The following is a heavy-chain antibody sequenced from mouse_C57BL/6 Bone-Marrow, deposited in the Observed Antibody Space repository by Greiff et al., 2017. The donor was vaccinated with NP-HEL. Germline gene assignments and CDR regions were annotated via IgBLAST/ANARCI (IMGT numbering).Heavy chain of an antibody. Sequence: LVESGAELVKPGASVKISCKASGYAFSSYWMNWVKQRPGKGLEWIGQIYPGDGDTNYNGKFKGKATLTADKSSSTAYMQLSSLTSEDSAVYFCAKQLSRNYFDYWGQGTTLTVSS. D-gene: IGHD3-2*02. V-gene: IGHV1-80*01. CDR1: GYAFSSYW. J-gene: IGHJ2*01. CDR3: AKQLSRNYFDY. CDR2: IYPGDGDT.